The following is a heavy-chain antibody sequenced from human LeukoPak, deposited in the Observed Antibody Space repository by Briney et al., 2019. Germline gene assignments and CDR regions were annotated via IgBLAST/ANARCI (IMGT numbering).Heavy chain of an antibody. Sequence: ASVKVSCKASGNTFTSYYMHWVRQAPGQGLEWMGIINPSGGSTSYAQKFQGRVTMTRDMSTSTVYMELSSLRSEDTAVYYCARAETTMVRGVTEYFDYWGQGTLVTVSS. CDR3: ARAETTMVRGVTEYFDY. J-gene: IGHJ4*02. CDR2: INPSGGST. D-gene: IGHD3-10*01. CDR1: GNTFTSYY. V-gene: IGHV1-46*01.